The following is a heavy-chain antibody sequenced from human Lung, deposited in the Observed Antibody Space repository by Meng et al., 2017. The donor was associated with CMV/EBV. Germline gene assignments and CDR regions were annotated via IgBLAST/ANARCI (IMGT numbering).Heavy chain of an antibody. Sequence: GGSLRLSCVASGFTFTRHWMIWVRQPPGKGLEWVANIKEDGSEKNYVDSVRGRFTISRDNAKNSLWLHMNSLRAEDSAVYYCSSLSSNYGMDVWGQGTTVTVSS. V-gene: IGHV3-7*01. CDR1: GFTFTRHW. J-gene: IGHJ6*02. CDR2: IKEDGSEK. CDR3: SSLSSNYGMDV.